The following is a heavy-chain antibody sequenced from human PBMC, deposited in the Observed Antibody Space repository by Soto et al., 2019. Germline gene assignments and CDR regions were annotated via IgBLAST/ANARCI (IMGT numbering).Heavy chain of an antibody. J-gene: IGHJ5*02. CDR1: GGVFSGYY. Sequence: SENLSLTCGVYGGVFSGYYWSCIRQPPGKGLEWIGEINHSGSTNYKPCLKNRVTIAVDTANKQFSRNLSSVAAADTAVYYCARGFSSSWYRGEFDPWGQGTLVTVSS. CDR3: ARGFSSSWYRGEFDP. D-gene: IGHD6-13*01. V-gene: IGHV4-34*01. CDR2: INHSGST.